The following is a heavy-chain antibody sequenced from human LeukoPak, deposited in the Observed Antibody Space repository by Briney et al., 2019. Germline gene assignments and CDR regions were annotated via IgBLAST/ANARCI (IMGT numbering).Heavy chain of an antibody. D-gene: IGHD6-6*01. J-gene: IGHJ4*02. CDR3: ARDSGVRSSFDY. CDR1: GFTFSSYS. Sequence: GGSLRLSCAASGFTFSSYSMSWVRQAPGKGLEWVSSISSSSSYIYYADSVKGRFTISRDNAKNSLYLQMNSLRAEDTAVYYCARDSGVRSSFDYWGQGTLVTVSS. CDR2: ISSSSSYI. V-gene: IGHV3-21*01.